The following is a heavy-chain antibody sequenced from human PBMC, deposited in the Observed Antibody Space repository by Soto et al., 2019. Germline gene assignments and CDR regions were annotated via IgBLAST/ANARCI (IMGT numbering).Heavy chain of an antibody. CDR3: ARDPTGTKGYYYYGMDV. V-gene: IGHV1-69*13. Sequence: ASVKVSCKASGGTFSSYAISWVRQAPGQGLEWMGGIIPIFGTANYAQKFQGRVTITADESTSTAYMELSSLRSEDTAVYYCARDPTGTKGYYYYGMDVWGHGTTVTVSS. D-gene: IGHD1-7*01. J-gene: IGHJ6*02. CDR2: IIPIFGTA. CDR1: GGTFSSYA.